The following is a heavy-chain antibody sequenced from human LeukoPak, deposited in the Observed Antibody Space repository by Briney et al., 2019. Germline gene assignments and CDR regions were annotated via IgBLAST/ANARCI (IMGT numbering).Heavy chain of an antibody. Sequence: GGSLRLSCAASGFTFTTYWMSWVRQAPGKGLEWVSAISGSGGSTYYADSVKGRFTISRDNSKNTLYLQMNSLRAEDTAVYYCAKDPMATIPMYYFDYWGQRTLVTVSS. CDR2: ISGSGGST. J-gene: IGHJ4*02. D-gene: IGHD5-24*01. CDR3: AKDPMATIPMYYFDY. CDR1: GFTFTTYW. V-gene: IGHV3-23*01.